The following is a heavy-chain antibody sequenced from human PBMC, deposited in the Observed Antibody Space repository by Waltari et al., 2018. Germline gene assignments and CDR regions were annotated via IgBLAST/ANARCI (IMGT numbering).Heavy chain of an antibody. CDR2: SNPNSGGT. J-gene: IGHJ4*02. V-gene: IGHV1-2*06. CDR1: GYTFTGYY. Sequence: QVQLVQSGAEVKKPGASVKVSCKASGYTFTGYYMHWVRQAPGQGLEWMGRSNPNSGGTNYAQKVQGRVTMTRDTSISTAYMELSRLRSEDTAVYYCARGSYGVYYFDYWGQGTLVTVSS. D-gene: IGHD1-26*01. CDR3: ARGSYGVYYFDY.